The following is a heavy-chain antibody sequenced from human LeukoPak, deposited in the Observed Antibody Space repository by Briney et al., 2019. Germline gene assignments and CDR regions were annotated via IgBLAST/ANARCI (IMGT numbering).Heavy chain of an antibody. V-gene: IGHV1-18*01. J-gene: IGHJ4*02. D-gene: IGHD3-22*01. CDR3: ARTPSGYYYGFDY. Sequence: ASVKVSCKASGYTFTSYDFSWVRPAPGQGLEWMGWISPYNGNTKYAQKLQGRVTMTTDTSTSTAYMELRSLRSDDTAVYYCARTPSGYYYGFDYWGQGTLVTVSS. CDR2: ISPYNGNT. CDR1: GYTFTSYD.